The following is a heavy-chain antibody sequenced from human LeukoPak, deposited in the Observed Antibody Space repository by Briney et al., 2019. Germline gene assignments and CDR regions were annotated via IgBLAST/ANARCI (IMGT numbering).Heavy chain of an antibody. Sequence: GSLKPSFSTSWGHLNTIYMGWVRPAPGKGAGWVSVIYPDGKAYYAESVKGRFTISRDSSDNTLFLQMNSLRAEDTAVYYCATLKGWYGKGCFDYWGQGTLVTVSS. CDR1: WGHLNTIY. CDR2: IYPDGKA. V-gene: IGHV3-53*01. CDR3: ATLKGWYGKGCFDY. J-gene: IGHJ4*02. D-gene: IGHD6-19*01.